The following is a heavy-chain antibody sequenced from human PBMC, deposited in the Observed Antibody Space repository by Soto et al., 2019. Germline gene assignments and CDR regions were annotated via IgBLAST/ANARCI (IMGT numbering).Heavy chain of an antibody. Sequence: GGPLRLPCAASGFTFRNYGMHCVRQATGKGLEWVAVILYDGSNKYYADSVKGRFTISRDNSKNTLYLQMNSLRAEDTSVFYCARDDSRSWYGGPVSCGQGTLGTVSS. D-gene: IGHD6-13*01. CDR1: GFTFRNYG. V-gene: IGHV3-33*08. J-gene: IGHJ5*02. CDR2: ILYDGSNK. CDR3: ARDDSRSWYGGPVS.